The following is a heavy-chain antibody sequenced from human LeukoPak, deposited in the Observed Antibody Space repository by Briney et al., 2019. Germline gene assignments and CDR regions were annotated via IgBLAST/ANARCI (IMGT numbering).Heavy chain of an antibody. CDR3: ASGCSNYDSSGYCFEH. Sequence: GGSLRLSCAASGFTFSHYAIHWVRQAPGKGLEWVAVISYDGSNKLYADSVKGRFTLSRDNSKNTLSLQMNSLRPEDTAVYYCASGCSNYDSSGYCFEHWDQGTLVTVSS. D-gene: IGHD3-22*01. J-gene: IGHJ4*02. V-gene: IGHV3-30-3*01. CDR2: ISYDGSNK. CDR1: GFTFSHYA.